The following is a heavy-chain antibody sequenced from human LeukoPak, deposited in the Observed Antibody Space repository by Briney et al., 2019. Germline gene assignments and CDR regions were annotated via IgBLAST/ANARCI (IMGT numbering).Heavy chain of an antibody. V-gene: IGHV4-39*01. CDR1: GGSISSSSYY. Sequence: SETLSLTCTVSGGSISSSSYYWGWIRQPPGKGLEWIGSIYYSGSTYYNPSFKSRVTISVDTSKNQFSLKLSSVTAADTAVYYCARRSGRDHYGMDVWGQGATVTVSS. J-gene: IGHJ6*02. CDR2: IYYSGST. CDR3: ARRSGRDHYGMDV. D-gene: IGHD2-15*01.